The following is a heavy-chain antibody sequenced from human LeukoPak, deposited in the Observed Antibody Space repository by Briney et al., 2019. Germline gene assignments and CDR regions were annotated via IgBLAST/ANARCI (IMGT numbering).Heavy chain of an antibody. D-gene: IGHD3-22*01. CDR2: ISDSGST. V-gene: IGHV4-59*11. CDR3: ARGYDSSAYYPFNY. J-gene: IGHJ4*02. CDR1: GGSLSTHH. Sequence: SETLSLTCVVSGGSLSTHHWSWIRQSPGKGLEWIGYISDSGSTNYNPSLKSRVTISVDTSKNQFSLMLSSVTAADTAVYYCARGYDSSAYYPFNYWGQGTLVTVSS.